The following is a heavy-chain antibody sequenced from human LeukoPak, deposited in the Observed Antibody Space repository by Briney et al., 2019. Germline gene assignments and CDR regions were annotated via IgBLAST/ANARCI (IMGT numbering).Heavy chain of an antibody. D-gene: IGHD2-15*01. CDR2: IWYDGSNK. Sequence: GSLRLSCAASGFTFSSYGMHWVRQAPGKGLEWVAVIWYDGSNKYYADSVKCRFTISRDNSKNTLYLQMNSLRAEDTAVYYCARDSRRYCSGGSCPGGFDPWGQGTLVTVSS. CDR1: GFTFSSYG. V-gene: IGHV3-33*01. J-gene: IGHJ5*02. CDR3: ARDSRRYCSGGSCPGGFDP.